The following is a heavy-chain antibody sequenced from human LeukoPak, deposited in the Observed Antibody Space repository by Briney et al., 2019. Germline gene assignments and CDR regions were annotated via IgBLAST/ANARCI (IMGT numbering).Heavy chain of an antibody. D-gene: IGHD5-18*01. CDR3: ARRMGYSLGWFDP. J-gene: IGHJ5*02. Sequence: SETLSLTCAVYGGSFSGYYWSWIRQPPGKGLEWIGEINHSGSTNYNPSLKSRVTISVDTPKNQFSLKLSSVTAADTAVYYCARRMGYSLGWFDPWGQGTLVTVSS. V-gene: IGHV4-34*01. CDR1: GGSFSGYY. CDR2: INHSGST.